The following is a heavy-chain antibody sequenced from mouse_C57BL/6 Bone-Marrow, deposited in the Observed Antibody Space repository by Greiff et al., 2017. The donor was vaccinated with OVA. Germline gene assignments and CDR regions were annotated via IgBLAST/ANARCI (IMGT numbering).Heavy chain of an antibody. V-gene: IGHV1-82*01. D-gene: IGHD1-1*01. CDR1: GYAFSSSW. J-gene: IGHJ2*01. CDR3: ARQDTVVDFDY. CDR2: IYPGDGDT. Sequence: QVQLKQSGPELVKPGASVKISCKASGYAFSSSWMNWVKQRPGKGLEWIGRIYPGDGDTNYNGKFKGKATLTADKSSSTAYMQLSSLTSEDSAVYFCARQDTVVDFDYWGQGTTLTVSS.